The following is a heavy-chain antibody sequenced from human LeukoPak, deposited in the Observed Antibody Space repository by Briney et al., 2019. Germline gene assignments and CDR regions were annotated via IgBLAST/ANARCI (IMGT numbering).Heavy chain of an antibody. CDR2: IYSGGST. J-gene: IGHJ3*02. D-gene: IGHD2-2*01. V-gene: IGHV3-66*01. Sequence: GGSLRLSCAASGFTVRSNYMSWVRQAPGKGLEWVSVIYSGGSTHNADPVKGRFTISRDNSKSTLYLQTNSLRAEDTAVYYCAREPAGSGGFDIWGQGTMVTVSS. CDR3: AREPAGSGGFDI. CDR1: GFTVRSNY.